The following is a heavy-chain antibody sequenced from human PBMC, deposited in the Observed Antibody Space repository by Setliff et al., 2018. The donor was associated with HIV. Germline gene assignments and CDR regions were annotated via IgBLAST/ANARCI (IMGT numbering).Heavy chain of an antibody. CDR3: TRELNGHTSSHYYFGLDV. D-gene: IGHD6-6*01. CDR1: GFTFADYG. V-gene: IGHV3-20*04. Sequence: PGGSLRLSCAASGFTFADYGMRWVRQVPGRGPEWVSGMSWSGGGTGYAASVKGRFTISRDNSKNTLYLQMNNVRAGDPAVYYCTRELNGHTSSHYYFGLDVWGQGTTVTVSS. CDR2: MSWSGGGT. J-gene: IGHJ6*02.